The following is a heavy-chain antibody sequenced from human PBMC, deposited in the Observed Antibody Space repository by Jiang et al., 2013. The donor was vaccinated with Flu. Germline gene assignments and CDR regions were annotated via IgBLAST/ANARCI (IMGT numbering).Heavy chain of an antibody. CDR2: IYYSGST. CDR1: GGSISSSTYY. Sequence: KPSETLSLTCTVSGGSISSSTYYWGWIRQPPGKGLEWIGNIYYSGSTYNNPSLKSRVTISVYTSKNQFSLKLNSVTAADTAVYYCARLGDQLLWGAFDIWGQGTMVTVSS. D-gene: IGHD1-26*01. J-gene: IGHJ3*02. V-gene: IGHV4-39*07. CDR3: ARLGDQLLWGAFDI.